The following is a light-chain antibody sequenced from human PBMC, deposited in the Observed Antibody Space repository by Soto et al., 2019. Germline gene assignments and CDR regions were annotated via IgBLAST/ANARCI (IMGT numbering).Light chain of an antibody. J-gene: IGLJ1*01. CDR2: EVS. Sequence: LTQPASVSGSPGQSITISCTGTSSDVGSYNLVSWYQQHPGKAPKLMLYEVSKRPSGVSNRFSGSKSGNTASLTISGLQAEDEADYYCCSYAGSTTCVFGTGTKVTVL. V-gene: IGLV2-23*02. CDR1: SSDVGSYNL. CDR3: CSYAGSTTCV.